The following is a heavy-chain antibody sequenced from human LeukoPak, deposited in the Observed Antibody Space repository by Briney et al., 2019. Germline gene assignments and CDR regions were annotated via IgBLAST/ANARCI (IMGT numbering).Heavy chain of an antibody. D-gene: IGHD3-3*01. Sequence: ASVKVSCKASGYTFTSYGISWVRQAPGQGLEWMGWISAYNGNTNYAQKLQGRVTMTTDTSTSAAYMELRSLRSDDTAVYYCARHHQWSGYCLFDYWGQGTLVTVSS. CDR3: ARHHQWSGYCLFDY. CDR2: ISAYNGNT. V-gene: IGHV1-18*01. CDR1: GYTFTSYG. J-gene: IGHJ4*02.